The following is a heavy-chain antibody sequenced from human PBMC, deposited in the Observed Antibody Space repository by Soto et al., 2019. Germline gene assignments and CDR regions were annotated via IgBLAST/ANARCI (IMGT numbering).Heavy chain of an antibody. CDR3: ARIQNFYYYYMDV. CDR1: GGSISSSRDY. Sequence: QLQLQESGPGLVKPSETLSLTCTVSGGSISSSRDYWGWIRQPPGKGLEWIGSIFYSGSTYYNPSLRIRVTISVDSSKTQFSLRLSSVTAADTAVYYCARIQNFYYYYMDVWGKGTTVTVSS. CDR2: IFYSGST. J-gene: IGHJ6*03. V-gene: IGHV4-39*01.